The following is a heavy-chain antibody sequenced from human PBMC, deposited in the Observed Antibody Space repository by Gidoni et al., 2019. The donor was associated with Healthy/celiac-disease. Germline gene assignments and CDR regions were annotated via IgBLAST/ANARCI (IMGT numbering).Heavy chain of an antibody. CDR1: AGSISSSSYY. V-gene: IGHV4-39*07. J-gene: IGHJ6*02. CDR2: IYYSGST. D-gene: IGHD3-9*01. Sequence: QLQLQESGPGLVKPSETLSLTCTVSAGSISSSSYYWGWIRQPPGKGLEWIGSIYYSGSTYYNPSLKSRVTISVDTSKNQFSLKLSSVTAADTAVYYCARDYDILTAVKGGPYGMDVWGQGTTVTVSS. CDR3: ARDYDILTAVKGGPYGMDV.